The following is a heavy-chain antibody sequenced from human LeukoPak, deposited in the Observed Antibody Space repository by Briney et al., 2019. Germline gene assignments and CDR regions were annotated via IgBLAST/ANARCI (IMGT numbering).Heavy chain of an antibody. J-gene: IGHJ4*02. D-gene: IGHD4-17*01. V-gene: IGHV3-23*01. CDR2: VSGSGGST. CDR3: AKGRGSMVTTFDF. CDR1: GFTFSSYV. Sequence: GGSLRLSCAASGFTFSSYVMSWVRQAPGKGLEWVSAVSGSGGSTYYADSMKGRFTISRVNSKNTLYLQMNSLRAEDTALYYCAKGRGSMVTTFDFWGQGTLVTVSS.